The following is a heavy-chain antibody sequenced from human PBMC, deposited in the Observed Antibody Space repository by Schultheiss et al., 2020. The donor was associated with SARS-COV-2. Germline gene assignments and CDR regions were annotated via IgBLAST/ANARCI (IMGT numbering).Heavy chain of an antibody. CDR2: IYYSGST. D-gene: IGHD4-11*01. CDR1: GGSISSSSYY. V-gene: IGHV4-61*05. Sequence: SQTLSLTCTVSGGSISSSSYYWSWIRQPPGKGLEWIGYIYYSGSTNYNPSLKSRVTISVDTSKNQFSLKLSSVTAADTAVYYCARLRTMTTVTYAFDIWGQGTMVTVSS. CDR3: ARLRTMTTVTYAFDI. J-gene: IGHJ3*02.